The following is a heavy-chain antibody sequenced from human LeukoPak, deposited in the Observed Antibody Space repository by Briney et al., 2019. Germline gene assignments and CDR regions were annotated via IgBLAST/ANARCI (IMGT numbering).Heavy chain of an antibody. Sequence: GGSLRLSCAASGFTFSSYAMSWVRQAPGKGLEWVSAISGSGGSTYYADCVKGRFTISRDNSKNTLYLQMNSLRAEDTAVYYCAKDFRLRSGSYFDYWGQGTLVTVSS. CDR2: ISGSGGST. CDR3: AKDFRLRSGSYFDY. V-gene: IGHV3-23*01. D-gene: IGHD3-16*01. J-gene: IGHJ4*02. CDR1: GFTFSSYA.